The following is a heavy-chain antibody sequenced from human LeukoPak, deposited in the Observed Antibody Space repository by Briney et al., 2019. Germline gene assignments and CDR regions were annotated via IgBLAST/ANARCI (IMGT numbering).Heavy chain of an antibody. Sequence: GASVKVSCKASGYTFTGYYMHWVRQAPGQGLEWMGWINPNSGGTNYAQKFQGRVTMTRDTSISTAYMELSRLRSDDTAVYYCARDYSVAARPFDYWGQGTLVTVSS. J-gene: IGHJ4*02. CDR2: INPNSGGT. D-gene: IGHD6-6*01. CDR1: GYTFTGYY. CDR3: ARDYSVAARPFDY. V-gene: IGHV1-2*02.